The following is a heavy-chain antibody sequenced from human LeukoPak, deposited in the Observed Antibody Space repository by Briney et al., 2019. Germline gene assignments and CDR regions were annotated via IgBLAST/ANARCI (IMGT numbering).Heavy chain of an antibody. Sequence: GGSLRLSCAASGITFGDFTMHWVRQAPGKGLEWVASINHNGNVNYYVDSVKGRFTISRDNAKNSLYLQMSNLRAEDTAVYFCARGGGLDVWGQGATVTVSS. CDR2: INHNGNVN. D-gene: IGHD3-16*01. CDR1: GITFGDFT. CDR3: ARGGGLDV. J-gene: IGHJ6*02. V-gene: IGHV3-7*03.